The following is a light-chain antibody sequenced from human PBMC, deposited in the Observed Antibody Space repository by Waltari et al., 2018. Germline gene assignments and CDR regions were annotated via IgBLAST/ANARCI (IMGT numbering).Light chain of an antibody. J-gene: IGLJ3*02. CDR1: TSDVGVYNY. CDR2: DVS. Sequence: QSALTQPASVSGSPGQSITISCTGTTSDVGVYNYLSGYQQQPGKAPKLMIYDVSNRPSGVSNRFSGSKSGNTASLTISGLQAEDEADYYCSSFTSSSTWVFGGGTKLTVL. CDR3: SSFTSSSTWV. V-gene: IGLV2-14*01.